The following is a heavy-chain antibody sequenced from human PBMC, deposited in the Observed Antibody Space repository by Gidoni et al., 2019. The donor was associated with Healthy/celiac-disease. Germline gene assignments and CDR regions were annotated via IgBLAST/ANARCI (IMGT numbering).Heavy chain of an antibody. Sequence: EVQLVESGGGLVQPGGSLRLSCAASGFTFSSYEMNWVRQAPGKGLEWVSYISSSGSTIYYADSVKGRFTISRDNAKNSLYLQMNSLRAEDTAVYYCARDRVRLGAFDIWGQGTMVTVSS. CDR1: GFTFSSYE. D-gene: IGHD3-9*01. J-gene: IGHJ3*02. CDR2: ISSSGSTI. V-gene: IGHV3-48*03. CDR3: ARDRVRLGAFDI.